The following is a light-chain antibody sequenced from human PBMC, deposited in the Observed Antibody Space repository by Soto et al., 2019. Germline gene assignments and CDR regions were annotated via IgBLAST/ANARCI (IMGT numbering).Light chain of an antibody. CDR3: CSSAGSSLYV. V-gene: IGLV2-23*01. J-gene: IGLJ1*01. CDR2: EGT. Sequence: QSVLXQPASVSGSPGQSIAISCTGTSSDVGTYDLVSWYQQHPGKAPKLMIYEGTKRPSGVSNRFSGSKSANTASLTISGLQPEDEADYYCCSSAGSSLYVFGSGTKVTVL. CDR1: SSDVGTYDL.